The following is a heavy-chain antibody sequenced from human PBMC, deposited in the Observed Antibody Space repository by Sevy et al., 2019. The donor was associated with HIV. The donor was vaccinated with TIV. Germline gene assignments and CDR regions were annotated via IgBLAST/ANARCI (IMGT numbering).Heavy chain of an antibody. J-gene: IGHJ4*02. CDR3: ARADYGDYSGEFDY. CDR1: GITFSSHA. Sequence: GESLKISCAASGITFSSHAMHWVRQAPGKGLEWVTIISYDGSNKYYAGSVKGRFTISRDNSKNTLYLQMNSLRAEDTAVYYCARADYGDYSGEFDYWGQGTLVTVSS. D-gene: IGHD4-17*01. CDR2: ISYDGSNK. V-gene: IGHV3-30-3*01.